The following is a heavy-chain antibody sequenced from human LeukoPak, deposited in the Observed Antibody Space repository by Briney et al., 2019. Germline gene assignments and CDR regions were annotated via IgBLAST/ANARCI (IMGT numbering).Heavy chain of an antibody. J-gene: IGHJ4*02. CDR3: AKDEAAAGVVFDY. CDR2: IYSGGST. Sequence: GGSLRLSCAASGFTVSSNYMSWVRQAPGKGLEWVSVIYSGGSTYYADSVKGRFTISRDNSKNTLYLQMNSLRAEDTAVYYCAKDEAAAGVVFDYWGQGTLVTVYS. D-gene: IGHD6-13*01. V-gene: IGHV3-53*05. CDR1: GFTVSSNY.